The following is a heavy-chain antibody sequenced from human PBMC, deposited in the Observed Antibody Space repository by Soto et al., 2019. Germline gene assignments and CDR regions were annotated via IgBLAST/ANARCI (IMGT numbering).Heavy chain of an antibody. CDR3: ASFYDGAFDI. CDR2: ISSSSSYI. D-gene: IGHD5-12*01. CDR1: GFTFSSYS. V-gene: IGHV3-21*01. Sequence: VGSLRLSCAASGFTFSSYSMNWVRQAPGKGLEWVSSISSSSSYIYYADSVKGRFTISRDNAKNSLYLQMNSLRAEDTAVYYCASFYDGAFDIWGQGTMVTVSS. J-gene: IGHJ3*02.